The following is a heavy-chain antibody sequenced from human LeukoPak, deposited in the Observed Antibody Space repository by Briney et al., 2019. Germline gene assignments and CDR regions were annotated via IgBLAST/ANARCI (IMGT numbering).Heavy chain of an antibody. CDR3: ARPYSSSWYSSAFDI. D-gene: IGHD6-13*01. CDR1: GYTFTNYY. J-gene: IGHJ3*02. V-gene: IGHV1-2*02. Sequence: WASVKVSCKASGYTFTNYYMHWVRQAPGQGLEWMGWINPNSGGANYAQKFQGRVTMTRDTSISTAYMELSSLRSEDTAAYYCARPYSSSWYSSAFDIWGQGTMVTVSS. CDR2: INPNSGGA.